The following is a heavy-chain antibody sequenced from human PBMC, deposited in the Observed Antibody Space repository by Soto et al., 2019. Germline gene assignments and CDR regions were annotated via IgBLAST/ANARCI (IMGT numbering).Heavy chain of an antibody. Sequence: ASVKVSCKASGYTFTSYDINWVRHATGQGLEWMGWMNPNSGNTGYAQKFQGRVSMTRNTSISTAYMELSSLSSEDTAVYYCAREGMGYCSGGSCGSFDPWGQGTLVTVSS. CDR1: GYTFTSYD. V-gene: IGHV1-8*01. D-gene: IGHD2-15*01. CDR2: MNPNSGNT. CDR3: AREGMGYCSGGSCGSFDP. J-gene: IGHJ5*02.